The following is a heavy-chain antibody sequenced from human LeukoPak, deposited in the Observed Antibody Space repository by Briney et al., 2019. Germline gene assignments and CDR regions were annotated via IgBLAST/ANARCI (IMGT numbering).Heavy chain of an antibody. V-gene: IGHV3-23*01. CDR3: AKEYYYDSSGYTTFDH. D-gene: IGHD3-22*01. CDR1: GGTFSSYA. J-gene: IGHJ4*02. CDR2: ISGSGGST. Sequence: GGSLRLSCAASGGTFSSYAMSWVRHAPGKGLEWVSAISGSGGSTYYADSVKGRFTISRDNSKNTLYLQMNSLRAEDTAVYYCAKEYYYDSSGYTTFDHWGQGTLVTVSS.